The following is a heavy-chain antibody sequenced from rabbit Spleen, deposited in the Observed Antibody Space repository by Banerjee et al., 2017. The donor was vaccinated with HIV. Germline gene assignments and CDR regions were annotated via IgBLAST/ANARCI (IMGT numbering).Heavy chain of an antibody. Sequence: QSLEEYGGGLVQPEGAMTLTCTASGFSFSSSDHVCWVRRAPGKWLEWIGILDVGEGSTDSACPVNRRFTTSSDNAPNTVDLQMSGLTAADTASYFCARAGYAGYAANLWGPGTLVTVS. D-gene: IGHD7-1*01. V-gene: IGHV1S40*01. CDR2: LDVGEGST. J-gene: IGHJ4*01. CDR3: ARAGYAGYAANL. CDR1: GFSFSSSDH.